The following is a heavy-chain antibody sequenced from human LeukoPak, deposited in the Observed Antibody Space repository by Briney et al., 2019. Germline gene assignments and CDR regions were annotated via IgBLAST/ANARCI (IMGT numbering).Heavy chain of an antibody. V-gene: IGHV4-39*01. CDR2: IYYRGST. CDR1: GGSISSSNYY. D-gene: IGHD5-24*01. J-gene: IGHJ4*02. Sequence: PSETLSLTCTVSGGSISSSNYYWGWIRQPPGKGLEWIGSIYYRGSTYYNPSLKSRITISVDTSKNQFSLRLSSVTAADTAVYYCERLWGDGYNLDYWGQGTLVTVSS. CDR3: ERLWGDGYNLDY.